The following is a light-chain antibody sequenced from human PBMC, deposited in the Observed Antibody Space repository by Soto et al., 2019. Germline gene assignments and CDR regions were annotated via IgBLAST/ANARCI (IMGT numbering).Light chain of an antibody. J-gene: IGKJ5*01. CDR3: QQYNSFPYT. CDR2: KAS. CDR1: QSISSW. V-gene: IGKV1-5*03. Sequence: DIQMTQSPSTLSASVGDRVTITCRASQSISSWLAWYQQKPGKAPKLLIYKASSLESGVPSRFSGSGSGTEFTLTISSLQPDDFATYYCQQYNSFPYTFGQGTRLEIK.